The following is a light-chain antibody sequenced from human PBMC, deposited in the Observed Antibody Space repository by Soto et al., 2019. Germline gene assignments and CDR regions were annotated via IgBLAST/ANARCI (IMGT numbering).Light chain of an antibody. V-gene: IGKV1-33*01. Sequence: DIQITQSPSSLSASVGDRVTITCQASHDITSFLNWYQHKPGRAPKLLIYDASILEAGVPTRFSGSGSGTHFTFTISSLQPEDVATYYCQHCDYLPIFGPGTKVDIK. CDR1: HDITSF. J-gene: IGKJ3*01. CDR3: QHCDYLPI. CDR2: DAS.